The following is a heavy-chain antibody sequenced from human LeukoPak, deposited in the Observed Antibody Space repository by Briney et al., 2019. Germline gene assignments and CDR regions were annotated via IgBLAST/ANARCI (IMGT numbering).Heavy chain of an antibody. J-gene: IGHJ4*02. CDR3: AKSQWVSLHFSFDF. D-gene: IGHD5-24*01. Sequence: SGGSLRLSCAASAFTFSNYGMGWVRQAPGKGLEGVASISASGGVTYYAESVKGRVTISRDNSDTYVYLHMNSLSAADTAIYYCAKSQWVSLHFSFDFWGQGTLVTVSS. CDR1: AFTFSNYG. V-gene: IGHV3-23*01. CDR2: ISASGGVT.